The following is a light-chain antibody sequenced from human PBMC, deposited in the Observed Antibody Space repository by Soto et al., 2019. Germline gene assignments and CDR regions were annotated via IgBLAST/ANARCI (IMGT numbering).Light chain of an antibody. CDR2: DAS. Sequence: DIQMTQSPSSLSASVGDRVTITCQASQDVGTCLNWYQQRPGRAPKFLIQDASNLETGVPSRFSGSGSGTHFSFTITSLQPEDIETYYCQQCRDVPLTFGGGTKVDIK. J-gene: IGKJ4*01. CDR3: QQCRDVPLT. V-gene: IGKV1-33*01. CDR1: QDVGTC.